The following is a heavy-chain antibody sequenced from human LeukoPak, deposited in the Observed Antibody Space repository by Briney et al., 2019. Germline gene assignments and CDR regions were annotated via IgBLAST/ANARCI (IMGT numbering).Heavy chain of an antibody. V-gene: IGHV3-30*18. CDR1: GFTFSSYG. D-gene: IGHD3-22*01. CDR3: AKDVYYYDSSGYYRYYYYGMDV. Sequence: GGSLRLSCAASGFTFSSYGMHWVRQAPGKGLEWVAVISYDGSNKYYADSVKGRFTISRDNSMNTLYLQMNSLRAEDTAVYYCAKDVYYYDSSGYYRYYYYGMDVWGQGTTVTVSS. J-gene: IGHJ6*02. CDR2: ISYDGSNK.